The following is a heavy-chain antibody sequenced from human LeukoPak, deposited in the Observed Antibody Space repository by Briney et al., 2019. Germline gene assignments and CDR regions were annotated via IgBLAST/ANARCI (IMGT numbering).Heavy chain of an antibody. J-gene: IGHJ4*02. CDR2: IYYSGST. CDR3: ARTVGYNYFDY. CDR1: GGSISSYY. D-gene: IGHD5-12*01. Sequence: SETLSLTCTVSGGSISSYYWSWIRQPPGKGLEWIGYIYYSGSTNYNPSLKSRVTISVDTSKNQFSLKLSSVTAADTAVYYCARTVGYNYFDYWGQGTLVTVSS. V-gene: IGHV4-59*12.